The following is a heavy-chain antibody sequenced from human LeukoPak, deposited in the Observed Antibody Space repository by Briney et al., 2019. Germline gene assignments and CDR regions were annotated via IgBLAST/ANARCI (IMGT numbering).Heavy chain of an antibody. CDR1: GFTFSSYA. CDR3: AKSGYSGSWYYYYYMDV. CDR2: ISGSGGST. V-gene: IGHV3-23*01. D-gene: IGHD5-12*01. J-gene: IGHJ6*03. Sequence: PGGSLRLSXAASGFTFSSYAMSWVRQAPGKGLEWVSAISGSGGSTYYADSVKGRFTISRDNSKNTLYLQMNSLRAEDTAVYYCAKSGYSGSWYYYYYMDVWGKGTTVTVSS.